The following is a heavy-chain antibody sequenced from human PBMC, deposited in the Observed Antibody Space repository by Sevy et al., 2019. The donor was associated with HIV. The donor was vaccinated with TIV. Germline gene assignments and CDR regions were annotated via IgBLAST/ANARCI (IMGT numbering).Heavy chain of an antibody. D-gene: IGHD6-13*01. J-gene: IGHJ4*02. CDR1: GFIFSTYG. CDR2: IWYDGSSQ. Sequence: GGSLRLSCAASGFIFSTYGMHWVRQAPGKGLEWVALIWYDGSSQYYADSVQGRFTISRDNSKNTLDLQMNSPRAEDTAVYYCVSGASIAAAGNFAYWGQGTLVTVSS. CDR3: VSGASIAAAGNFAY. V-gene: IGHV3-33*08.